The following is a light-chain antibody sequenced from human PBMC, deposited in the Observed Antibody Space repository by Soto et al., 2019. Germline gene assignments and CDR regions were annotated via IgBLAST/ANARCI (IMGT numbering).Light chain of an antibody. CDR1: QSVNSN. V-gene: IGKV3-15*01. Sequence: EIVMTQSPATLSVSLGERATLSCRASQSVNSNLAWYQQKLGQAPRLLIYGASTRATGIPARFSGSGSETEFTLTISSLQSEDSAVYYCQQYHNWPPWTFGQGTKVEIK. CDR3: QQYHNWPPWT. J-gene: IGKJ1*01. CDR2: GAS.